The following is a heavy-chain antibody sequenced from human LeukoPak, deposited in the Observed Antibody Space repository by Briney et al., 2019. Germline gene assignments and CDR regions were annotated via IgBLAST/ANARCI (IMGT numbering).Heavy chain of an antibody. Sequence: SETLSLTCAVYGGSFSGNYWSWIRQPPGKGLEWIGEINHSGSTNYNPSPKSRFTISVNTSRNQFSLKLSSVIAADTAVYYCARGGRGVPAARRFKGGNWFDPWGQGTLVTVSS. J-gene: IGHJ5*02. CDR2: INHSGST. D-gene: IGHD2-2*01. V-gene: IGHV4-34*01. CDR3: ARGGRGVPAARRFKGGNWFDP. CDR1: GGSFSGNY.